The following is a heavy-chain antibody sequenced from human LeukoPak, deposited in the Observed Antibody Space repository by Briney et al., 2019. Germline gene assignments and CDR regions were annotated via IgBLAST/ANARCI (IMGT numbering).Heavy chain of an antibody. CDR1: GYTFTGYY. CDR2: ISPNSGGT. D-gene: IGHD1-1*01. V-gene: IGHV1-2*06. J-gene: IGHJ6*02. CDR3: ARDLEYYYYDMDV. Sequence: GASVKVSCKASGYTFTGYYMHWVRQAPGQGLEWMGRISPNSGGTNYAQKFQGRVTMTRDTSISTAYMELSRLRSDDTAVYYCARDLEYYYYDMDVWGQGTTVTVSS.